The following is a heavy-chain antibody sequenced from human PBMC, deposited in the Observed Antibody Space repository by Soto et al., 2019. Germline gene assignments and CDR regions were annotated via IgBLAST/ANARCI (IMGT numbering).Heavy chain of an antibody. V-gene: IGHV4-4*07. Sequence: QVQLQESGPGLVKPSETLSLICSVSGASITTKYWNWIRQPAGKGLEWLGRIYVSGATSYNPSLKSRLTMSVDPSKNQFSLKLTSVTAADTAVYFCARGGSSDWQVAFDIWGQGTTVTVSS. CDR3: ARGGSSDWQVAFDI. CDR2: IYVSGAT. J-gene: IGHJ3*02. D-gene: IGHD6-19*01. CDR1: GASITTKY.